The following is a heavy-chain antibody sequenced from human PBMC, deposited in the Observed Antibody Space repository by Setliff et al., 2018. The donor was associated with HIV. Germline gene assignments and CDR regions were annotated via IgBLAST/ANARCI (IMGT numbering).Heavy chain of an antibody. Sequence: SQTLSLTCAVSGYSISTSYYWGWIRQPPGKGLEWIGSIYHSGSTNYNPSLKSRVTISVDTSKNQFSLKLSSVTAADTAVYYCARAERPYCSGGSCYEVDYWGQGTLVTVSS. V-gene: IGHV4-38-2*01. D-gene: IGHD2-15*01. J-gene: IGHJ4*02. CDR1: GYSISTSYY. CDR2: IYHSGST. CDR3: ARAERPYCSGGSCYEVDY.